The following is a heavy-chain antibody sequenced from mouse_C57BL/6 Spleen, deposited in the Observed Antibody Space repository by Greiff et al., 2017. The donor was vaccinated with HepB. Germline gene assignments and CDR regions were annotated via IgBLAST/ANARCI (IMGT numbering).Heavy chain of an antibody. CDR1: GFSLTSYG. J-gene: IGHJ4*01. Sequence: VQLVESGPGLVQPSQSLSITCTVSGFSLTSYGVHWVRQSPGKGLEWLGVIWSGGSTDYNAAFISRLSISKDNSKSQVFFKMNSLQADDTAIYYCARNEAYSNYVGYAMDYWGQGTSVTVSS. CDR3: ARNEAYSNYVGYAMDY. CDR2: IWSGGST. V-gene: IGHV2-2*01. D-gene: IGHD2-5*01.